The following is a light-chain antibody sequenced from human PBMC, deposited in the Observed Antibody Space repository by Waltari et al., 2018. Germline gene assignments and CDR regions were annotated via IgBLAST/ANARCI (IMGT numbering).Light chain of an antibody. J-gene: IGKJ3*01. Sequence: DIQMTQSTSSLSASVRDRVTITCRASQAISNDLAWYQQKPGESPKLLIYEASSLQSGTPSRFSGSGSGTDFTLTISSLQSEDSGIYYCQHYYRTPFTFGPGTKVEIK. CDR1: QAISND. V-gene: IGKV1-NL1*01. CDR3: QHYYRTPFT. CDR2: EAS.